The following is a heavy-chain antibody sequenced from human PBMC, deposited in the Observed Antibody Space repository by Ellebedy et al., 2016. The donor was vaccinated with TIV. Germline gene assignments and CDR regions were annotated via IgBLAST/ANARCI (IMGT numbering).Heavy chain of an antibody. Sequence: GSLRLSCAVSGGSISSSNWWCWVRQPPGKGLEWIGEIYHSGSTNYNPSLKSRVTISVDKSKNQFSLKLSSVTAADTAVYYCARVLTDYYYYGMDVWGQGTTVTVSS. J-gene: IGHJ6*02. CDR2: IYHSGST. CDR1: GGSISSSNW. V-gene: IGHV4-4*02. D-gene: IGHD2-15*01. CDR3: ARVLTDYYYYGMDV.